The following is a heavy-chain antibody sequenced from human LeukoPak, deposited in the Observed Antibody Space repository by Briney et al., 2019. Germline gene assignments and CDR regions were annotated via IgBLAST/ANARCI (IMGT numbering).Heavy chain of an antibody. Sequence: SETLSLTCTVSGGSISSYYWSWIRQPPGKGLEWIGYIYYSGSTNYNPSLKSRVTISVDTSKNQFSLKLSSVTAADTAVYYCARDGVGALDYWGQGTLVTVSS. CDR2: IYYSGST. J-gene: IGHJ4*02. V-gene: IGHV4-59*01. D-gene: IGHD1-26*01. CDR3: ARDGVGALDY. CDR1: GGSISSYY.